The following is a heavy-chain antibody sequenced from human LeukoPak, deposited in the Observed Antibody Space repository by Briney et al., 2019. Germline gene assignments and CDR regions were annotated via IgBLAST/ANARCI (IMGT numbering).Heavy chain of an antibody. D-gene: IGHD5-18*01. V-gene: IGHV1-8*01. CDR2: MNPNSGNT. Sequence: ASVKVSCKASGYTFTSYDINWVRQATGQGLEWMGWMNPNSGNTGYAQKFQGRVTMTRNTSISTAYMELRSLRSDDTAVYYCARDLDTAMVPFEYWGQGTLVTVSS. CDR3: ARDLDTAMVPFEY. J-gene: IGHJ4*02. CDR1: GYTFTSYD.